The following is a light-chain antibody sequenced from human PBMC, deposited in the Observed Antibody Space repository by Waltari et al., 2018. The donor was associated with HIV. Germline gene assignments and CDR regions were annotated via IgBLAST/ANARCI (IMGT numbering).Light chain of an antibody. CDR1: TRNIGFFNL. CDR3: NSYSSDDTVV. CDR2: GFT. V-gene: IGLV2-14*01. J-gene: IGLJ2*01. Sequence: QSALTQPASVSGSPGQSLTITCTGTTRNIGFFNLVSCYQQYPGKAPQRIIYGFTSRPPVVANRFSGSKSGNTASLTISGLQTDDEAEYYCNSYSSDDTVVFGGGTKLTVL.